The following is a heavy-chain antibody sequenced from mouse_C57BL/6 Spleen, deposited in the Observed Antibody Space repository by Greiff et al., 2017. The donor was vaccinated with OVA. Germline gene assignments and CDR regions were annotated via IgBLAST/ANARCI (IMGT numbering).Heavy chain of an antibody. J-gene: IGHJ3*01. Sequence: QVQLQQSGPELVKPGASVKISCKASGYAFSSSWMNWVKQRPGKGLEWIGRIYPGDGDTNYNGKFKGKATLTADKSSSTAYMQLSSLTSEDSAVYFCAGSYYSNHQAWFAYWGQGTLVTVSA. CDR2: IYPGDGDT. D-gene: IGHD2-5*01. CDR1: GYAFSSSW. CDR3: AGSYYSNHQAWFAY. V-gene: IGHV1-82*01.